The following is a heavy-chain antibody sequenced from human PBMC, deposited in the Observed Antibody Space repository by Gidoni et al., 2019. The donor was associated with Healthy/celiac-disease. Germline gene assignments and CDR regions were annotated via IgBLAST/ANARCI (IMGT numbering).Heavy chain of an antibody. D-gene: IGHD3-3*01. Sequence: QVQLVESGGGVVQPGRSLSPSCSASGFPFNGYGMHWVRQAPGKGLEWVAVISYDGSNKYYADSVKGRFTISRDNSKNTLYLQMNSLRAEDTAVYYCAKIRFLEWLHDAFDIWGQGTMVTVSS. CDR3: AKIRFLEWLHDAFDI. J-gene: IGHJ3*02. CDR2: ISYDGSNK. V-gene: IGHV3-30*18. CDR1: GFPFNGYG.